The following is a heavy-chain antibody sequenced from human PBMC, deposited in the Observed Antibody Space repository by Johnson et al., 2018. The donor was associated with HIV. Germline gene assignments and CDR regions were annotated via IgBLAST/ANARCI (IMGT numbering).Heavy chain of an antibody. D-gene: IGHD3-10*01. J-gene: IGHJ3*01. V-gene: IGHV3-30-3*01. CDR1: GFTFSRYA. CDR2: ISYDGRNK. Sequence: QVQLVESGGGVVQPGRSLRLSCAASGFTFSRYAMHWVRQAPGKGLEWVTVISYDGRNKYYADSVKGRFTISRDNSKKTLYLQLNSLKVEDTAVYYCARSYSTDALDVWGQGTMVTVSS. CDR3: ARSYSTDALDV.